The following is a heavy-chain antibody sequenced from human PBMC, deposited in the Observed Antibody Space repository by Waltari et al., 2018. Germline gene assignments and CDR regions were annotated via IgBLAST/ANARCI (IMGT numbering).Heavy chain of an antibody. J-gene: IGHJ4*02. D-gene: IGHD2-2*01. CDR1: GGSISSSSYY. V-gene: IGHV4-39*07. CDR3: ARDSACSSTSCYSVDY. Sequence: QLQLQESGPGLVKPSETLSLTCTVSGGSISSSSYYWGWIRQPPGKGLEWIGSIYYSGSTYYNPSLKSRVTISVDTSKNQFSLKLSSVTAADTAVYYCARDSACSSTSCYSVDYWGQGTLVTVSS. CDR2: IYYSGST.